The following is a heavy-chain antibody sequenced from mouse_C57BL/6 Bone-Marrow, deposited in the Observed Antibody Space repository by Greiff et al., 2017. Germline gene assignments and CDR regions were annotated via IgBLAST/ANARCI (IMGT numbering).Heavy chain of an antibody. CDR3: TGYYGSMWFAY. V-gene: IGHV14-4*01. CDR2: IDPENGDT. J-gene: IGHJ3*01. Sequence: EVQRVESGAELVRPGASVKLSCTASGFNIKDDYMHWVKQRPEQGLEWIGWIDPENGDTEYASKFQGKATITADTSSNTAYLQLSSLTSEDTAVYYCTGYYGSMWFAYWGQGTLVTVSA. CDR1: GFNIKDDY. D-gene: IGHD1-1*01.